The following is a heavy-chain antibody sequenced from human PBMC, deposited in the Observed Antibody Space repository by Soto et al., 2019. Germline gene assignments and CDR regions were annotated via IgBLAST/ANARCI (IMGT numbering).Heavy chain of an antibody. J-gene: IGHJ4*02. D-gene: IGHD4-17*01. Sequence: GGSLRLSCAASGFTFSSYWMSWVRQAPGKGLEWVANIKQDGSEKYYVDSVKGRFTIYRENAKNSLYLQMNSLRAEDTAVYYCARSVYGDFFDYWGQGTLVTVSS. CDR3: ARSVYGDFFDY. V-gene: IGHV3-7*01. CDR1: GFTFSSYW. CDR2: IKQDGSEK.